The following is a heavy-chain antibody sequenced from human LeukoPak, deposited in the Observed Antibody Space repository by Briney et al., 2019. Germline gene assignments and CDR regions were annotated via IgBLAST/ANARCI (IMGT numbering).Heavy chain of an antibody. CDR3: ARRSGSSYGHFDY. Sequence: GGSLRLSCAASGFTFSSFGMSWVRQAPGKGLEWVSGISGSGDSAYYADSVKGRFIISRDNSQNTLYLQMNSLRAEDTALYYCARRSGSSYGHFDYWGQGTLVTVSS. J-gene: IGHJ4*02. CDR2: ISGSGDSA. D-gene: IGHD1-26*01. CDR1: GFTFSSFG. V-gene: IGHV3-23*01.